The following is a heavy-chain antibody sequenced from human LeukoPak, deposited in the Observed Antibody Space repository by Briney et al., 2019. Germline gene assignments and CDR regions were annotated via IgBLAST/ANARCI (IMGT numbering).Heavy chain of an antibody. CDR2: ISYDGSNK. V-gene: IGHV3-30*18. Sequence: GGSLRLSCAASGFTFSSYGMHWGRQAPGKGLEWVAVISYDGSNKYYADSVKGRFTISRDNSKNTLYLQMNSLRVEDTAVYYCAKDRSGYGSGSYSFDYWGQGTLVTVSS. D-gene: IGHD3-10*01. CDR3: AKDRSGYGSGSYSFDY. J-gene: IGHJ4*02. CDR1: GFTFSSYG.